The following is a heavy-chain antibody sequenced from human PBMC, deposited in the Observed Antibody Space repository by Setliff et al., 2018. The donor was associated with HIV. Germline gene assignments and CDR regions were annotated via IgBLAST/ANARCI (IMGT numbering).Heavy chain of an antibody. D-gene: IGHD6-19*01. CDR2: INHSGST. J-gene: IGHJ4*02. CDR3: ARLRRSSGWSFDY. Sequence: PSETLSLTCAVYGESFSAYYWSWIRQPPGKGLEWIGQINHSGSTNYNPSLKTRVSISTDTSKNQFSLKLTSVTAADSAVYYCARLRRSSGWSFDYWAQGTLVTVSS. CDR1: GESFSAYY. V-gene: IGHV4-34*01.